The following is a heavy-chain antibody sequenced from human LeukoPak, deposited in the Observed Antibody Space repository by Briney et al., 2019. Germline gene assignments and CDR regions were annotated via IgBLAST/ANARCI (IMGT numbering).Heavy chain of an antibody. V-gene: IGHV1-24*01. Sequence: GGSLRLSCAASGFTFSSYAMHWVRQAPGKGLEWMGGFDPEDGETIYAQKFQGRVTMTEDTSTDTAYMELSSLRSEDTAVYYCATSVAVAGFGYWGQGTLVTVSS. J-gene: IGHJ4*02. D-gene: IGHD6-19*01. CDR1: GFTFSSYA. CDR3: ATSVAVAGFGY. CDR2: FDPEDGET.